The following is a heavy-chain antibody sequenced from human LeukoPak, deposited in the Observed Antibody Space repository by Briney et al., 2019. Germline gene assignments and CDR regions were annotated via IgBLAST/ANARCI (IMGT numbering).Heavy chain of an antibody. D-gene: IGHD2-15*01. Sequence: SETLSLTCAVSGGSISSSNWWSWARQSPGKGLEWIAEILYTGDTNYNPSLRSRVTLSIDNSNNEASLKLASVTAADSAVYYCARAQRGCSANSCYLDPWGPGILVTVSS. CDR3: ARAQRGCSANSCYLDP. V-gene: IGHV4-4*02. CDR2: ILYTGDT. CDR1: GGSISSSNW. J-gene: IGHJ5*02.